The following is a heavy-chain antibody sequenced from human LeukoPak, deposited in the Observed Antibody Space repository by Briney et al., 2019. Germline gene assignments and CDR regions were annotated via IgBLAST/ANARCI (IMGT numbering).Heavy chain of an antibody. Sequence: PSETLSLTCTVSGGSISSSSYYWGWIRQPPGKGLEWIGSIYYSGSTYYNPSLKSRVTISVDTSKNQFSLKLSSVTAADTAVYYCARGEAPTGWYYYYYMDVWGKGTTVTVSS. CDR3: ARGEAPTGWYYYYYMDV. CDR1: GGSISSSSYY. J-gene: IGHJ6*03. V-gene: IGHV4-39*07. CDR2: IYYSGST. D-gene: IGHD2-15*01.